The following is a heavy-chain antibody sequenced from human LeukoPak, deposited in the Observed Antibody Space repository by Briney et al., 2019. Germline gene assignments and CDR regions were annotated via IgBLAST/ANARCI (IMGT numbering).Heavy chain of an antibody. CDR2: LNWNSGST. J-gene: IGHJ4*02. D-gene: IGHD6-13*01. CDR1: GFTFDVYG. Sequence: GGSLRLSCAASGFTFDVYGMSWVRQALGKGLEWVSGLNWNSGSTGYADSVKGRFIISRDNAKNCLYLQMNSLRAEDTALYYCAKSASSWPLYYFDYWGQGTLVTVSS. V-gene: IGHV3-20*04. CDR3: AKSASSWPLYYFDY.